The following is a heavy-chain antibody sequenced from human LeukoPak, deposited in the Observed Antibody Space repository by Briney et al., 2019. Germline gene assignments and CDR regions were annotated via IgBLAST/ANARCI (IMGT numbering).Heavy chain of an antibody. D-gene: IGHD6-13*01. Sequence: SETLSLTCTVSGGSISSSSYYWGWIRQPPGKGLEWIGSIYYSGSTYYNPSLKSRVTISVDTSKNQSSLKLSSVTAADTAVYYCTCRAAAGLDYWGQGTLVTVSS. CDR1: GGSISSSSYY. J-gene: IGHJ4*02. V-gene: IGHV4-39*01. CDR3: TCRAAAGLDY. CDR2: IYYSGST.